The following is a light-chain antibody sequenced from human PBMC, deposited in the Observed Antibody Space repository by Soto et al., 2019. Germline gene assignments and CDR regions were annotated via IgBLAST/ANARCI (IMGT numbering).Light chain of an antibody. V-gene: IGLV1-40*01. Sequence: QSVLTQPPSVSGAPGQRDTISCAGSSYNIGAGYDVNWYQQFPGTAPKLLIYDDTNRPSGVPDRFSGSKSATSASLAITGLQAEDEANYYCQSSDSSLSGSVVFGGGTKLTVL. J-gene: IGLJ2*01. CDR3: QSSDSSLSGSVV. CDR1: SYNIGAGYD. CDR2: DDT.